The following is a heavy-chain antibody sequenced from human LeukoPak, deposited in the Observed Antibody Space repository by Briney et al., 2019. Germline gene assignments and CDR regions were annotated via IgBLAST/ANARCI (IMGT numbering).Heavy chain of an antibody. Sequence: SETLSLTCTVSGDSISLYFWSWIRQPPGKGLGWIAYIHYSDPTNYNPSLKSRVTISLDTSKNQFSLMLSSVTAADTAVYYCARDRRWELLHAFDIWGQGTMVTVSS. V-gene: IGHV4-59*01. D-gene: IGHD1-26*01. CDR1: GDSISLYF. CDR3: ARDRRWELLHAFDI. CDR2: IHYSDPT. J-gene: IGHJ3*02.